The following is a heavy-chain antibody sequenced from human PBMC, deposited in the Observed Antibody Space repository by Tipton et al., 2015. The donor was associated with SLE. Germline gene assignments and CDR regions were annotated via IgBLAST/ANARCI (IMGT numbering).Heavy chain of an antibody. CDR1: GGSISSHY. CDR2: IYYSGST. V-gene: IGHV4-59*11. CDR3: AREWDGGSYTFDAFDI. D-gene: IGHD1-26*01. J-gene: IGHJ3*02. Sequence: TLSLTCTVSGGSISSHYWSWIRQPPGKGLEWIGYIYYSGSTYYNPSLKSRVTISVDTSKNQFSLKLSSVTAADTAVYYCAREWDGGSYTFDAFDIWGQGTMVTVSS.